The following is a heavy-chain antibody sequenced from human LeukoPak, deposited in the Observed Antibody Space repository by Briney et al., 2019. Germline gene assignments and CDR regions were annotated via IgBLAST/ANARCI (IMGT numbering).Heavy chain of an antibody. CDR3: ATGKYDSSDYSGGWYYFDY. J-gene: IGHJ4*02. Sequence: SETLSLTCAVFGGSFSGYYWTWIRQSPGKGLEWIGQINHSGSANYNRSLKSRVTITIESSKNQFSLELNSVTAADSAMYYCATGKYDSSDYSGGWYYFDYWGQGTLVTVSS. CDR2: INHSGSA. V-gene: IGHV4-34*01. CDR1: GGSFSGYY. D-gene: IGHD3-22*01.